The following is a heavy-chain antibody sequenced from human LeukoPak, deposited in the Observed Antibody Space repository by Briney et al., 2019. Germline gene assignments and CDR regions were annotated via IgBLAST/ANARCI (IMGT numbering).Heavy chain of an antibody. J-gene: IGHJ1*01. CDR2: IWYDGSNK. CDR1: GFTFSSYG. CDR3: AKDHYYDSSGYPLEYFQH. Sequence: GGSLRLSCAASGFTFSSYGMHWVRQAPGKGLEWVADIWYDGSNKYYADSVKGRFTISKDNTKNTPFLQINSLRAEDTAVYYCAKDHYYDSSGYPLEYFQHWGQGTLVTVSS. D-gene: IGHD3-22*01. V-gene: IGHV3-33*06.